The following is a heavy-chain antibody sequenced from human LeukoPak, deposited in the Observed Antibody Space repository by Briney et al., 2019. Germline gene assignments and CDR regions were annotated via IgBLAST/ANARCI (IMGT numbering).Heavy chain of an antibody. V-gene: IGHV4-59*01. CDR1: GGSISSYY. D-gene: IGHD3-22*01. Sequence: SETLSLTCTVSGGSISSYYWSWIRQPPGKGLEWIGYIYYSGSTNYNPSLKSRVTISVDTSKNQFSLKLSSVTAADTAVYYCARYPMIARDAFDIWGQGTMVTVSS. CDR3: ARYPMIARDAFDI. J-gene: IGHJ3*02. CDR2: IYYSGST.